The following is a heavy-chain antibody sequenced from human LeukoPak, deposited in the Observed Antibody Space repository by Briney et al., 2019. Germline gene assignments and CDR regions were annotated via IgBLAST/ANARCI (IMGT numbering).Heavy chain of an antibody. CDR1: GGSISSGGYS. CDR2: IYHSGST. D-gene: IGHD6-13*01. Sequence: SETLSLTCAASGGSISSGGYSWSWIRQPPGKGLEWIGYIYHSGSTYYNPSLKSRVTISVDRSKNQFSLKLSSVTAADTAVYYCASASSLALIDYWGQGTLVTVSS. V-gene: IGHV4-30-2*01. CDR3: ASASSLALIDY. J-gene: IGHJ4*02.